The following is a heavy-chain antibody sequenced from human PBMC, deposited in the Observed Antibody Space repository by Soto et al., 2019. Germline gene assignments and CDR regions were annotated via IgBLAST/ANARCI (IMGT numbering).Heavy chain of an antibody. CDR3: VREYSSGGDPLDY. V-gene: IGHV3-48*03. Sequence: EVQLVESGGGLVQPGGSLRLSCAVSGFTFSSYEMNWVRQAPGKGLDWVSYISSGGGTIYYADSVKGRFTISRDNAKNSLYLQTNSLRAEDTAVYYCVREYSSGGDPLDYWGQGTLLTVSS. D-gene: IGHD2-15*01. CDR2: ISSGGGTI. J-gene: IGHJ4*02. CDR1: GFTFSSYE.